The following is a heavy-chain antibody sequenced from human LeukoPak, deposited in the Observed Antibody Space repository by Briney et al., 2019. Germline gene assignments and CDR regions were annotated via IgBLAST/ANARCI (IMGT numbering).Heavy chain of an antibody. J-gene: IGHJ4*02. V-gene: IGHV4-38-2*01. CDR3: ATGYYEPFEK. D-gene: IGHD3-22*01. Sequence: SETLSLTCAVSGYSISSGYYWGWIRQPPGRGPEWIGCISDTGTTKYNPAFKSRVTISVDTSKNQFSLKLTSVTAADTAVYFCATGYYEPFEKWGQGTLVSVSS. CDR1: GYSISSGYY. CDR2: ISDTGTT.